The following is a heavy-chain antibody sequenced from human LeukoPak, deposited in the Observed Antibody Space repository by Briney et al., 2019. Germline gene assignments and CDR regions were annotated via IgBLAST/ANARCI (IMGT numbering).Heavy chain of an antibody. D-gene: IGHD3-10*01. CDR1: GFTFSNAW. CDR3: TTGGYYGSGSYYPN. V-gene: IGHV3-15*01. J-gene: IGHJ4*02. CDR2: IKSKTDGGTT. Sequence: PGGSLRLSCAASGFTFSNAWMSWVRQAPGKGLEWVGRIKSKTDGGTTDYAAPVKGRFTISRDDSKNTLYLQMNSLETEDTAVYYCTTGGYYGSGSYYPNWGQGTLVTVSS.